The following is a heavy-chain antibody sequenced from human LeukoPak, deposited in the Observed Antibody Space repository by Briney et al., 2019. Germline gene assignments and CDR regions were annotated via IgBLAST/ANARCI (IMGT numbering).Heavy chain of an antibody. D-gene: IGHD6-19*01. V-gene: IGHV4-4*07. CDR2: IYSSGST. CDR3: ARDYIALPGTFDP. J-gene: IGHJ5*02. Sequence: SETLSLTCSVSGGSISSYYWSWIRQPAGKGLEWIGLIYSSGSTNYNPSLKSRVTMSVDTSKDQFSLKLSSVTAADSAVYYCARDYIALPGTFDPWGQGTLVTVSS. CDR1: GGSISSYY.